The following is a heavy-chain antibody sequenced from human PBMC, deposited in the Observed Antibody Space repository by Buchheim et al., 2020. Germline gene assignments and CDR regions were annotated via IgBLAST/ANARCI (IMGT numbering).Heavy chain of an antibody. CDR2: ISYDGSNK. CDR3: AKWGLGYCSGGSCPVYGMDV. J-gene: IGHJ6*02. D-gene: IGHD2-15*01. CDR1: EFTFSSYG. V-gene: IGHV3-30*18. Sequence: QVQLVDSGGGWVQPGRSLRLSCAASEFTFSSYGMHWFRQAPGKGLDGVAVISYDGSNKYYADSVKGRFTISRDNSKTPLIRQMNSLRAEDTAVYYCAKWGLGYCSGGSCPVYGMDVWGQGTT.